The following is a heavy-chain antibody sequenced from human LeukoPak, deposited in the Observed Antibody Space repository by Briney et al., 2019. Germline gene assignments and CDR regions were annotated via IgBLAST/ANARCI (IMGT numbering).Heavy chain of an antibody. CDR1: GYTFTSYY. CDR2: INPSGGST. D-gene: IGHD3-10*01. J-gene: IGHJ4*02. V-gene: IGHV1-46*01. Sequence: ASVKVSCKASGYTFTSYYMHRVRQAPGQGLEWMGIINPSGGSTSYAQKFQGRVTMTRDTSTSTVYMELSSLRSEDTAVYYCARDGSPKRLLLWFGEGYFDYWGQGTLVTVSS. CDR3: ARDGSPKRLLLWFGEGYFDY.